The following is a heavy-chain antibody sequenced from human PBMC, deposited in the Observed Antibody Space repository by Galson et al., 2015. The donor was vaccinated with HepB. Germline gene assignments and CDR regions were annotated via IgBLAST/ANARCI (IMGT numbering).Heavy chain of an antibody. CDR3: VRGSGKYYFDY. V-gene: IGHV3-53*01. CDR2: IYGGGTT. D-gene: IGHD2-15*01. CDR1: GFTVSSNY. Sequence: SLRLSCAASGFTVSSNYMSWVRQAPGKGLEWVSVIYGGGTTYYTDSVKGRITISRDNSENTLFLQMNSLRVEDTAVYYCVRGSGKYYFDYWGQGTLVTVSS. J-gene: IGHJ4*02.